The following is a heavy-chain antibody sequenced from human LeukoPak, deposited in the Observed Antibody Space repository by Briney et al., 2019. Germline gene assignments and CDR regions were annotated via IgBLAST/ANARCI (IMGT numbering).Heavy chain of an antibody. CDR2: ISWDGGST. V-gene: IGHV3-43*01. CDR3: ARRSGIAVAGAFDY. J-gene: IGHJ4*02. D-gene: IGHD6-19*01. Sequence: GGSLRLSCAASGFTFDDYTMHWVRQAPGKALEWVSLISWDGGSTYYADSVKGRFTISRDNSKNTLYLQMNSLRAEDTAVYYCARRSGIAVAGAFDYWGQGTLVTVSS. CDR1: GFTFDDYT.